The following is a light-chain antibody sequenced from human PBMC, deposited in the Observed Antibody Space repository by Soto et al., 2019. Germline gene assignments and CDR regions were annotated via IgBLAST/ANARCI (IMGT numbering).Light chain of an antibody. CDR1: QSITIY. J-gene: IGKJ1*01. CDR2: GDS. CDR3: QQSYSTLWT. V-gene: IGKV1-39*01. Sequence: DIQMTQSPSSLSASVGDRVTITCRASQSITIYLNWYQQKPGEAPNLLLFGDSTLQSGVTSRFSGSGSGTDFTITISSLQPEDFATYYCQQSYSTLWTFGQGTKVDIK.